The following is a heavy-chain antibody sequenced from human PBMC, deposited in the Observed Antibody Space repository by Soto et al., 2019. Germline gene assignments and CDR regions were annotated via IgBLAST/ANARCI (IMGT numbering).Heavy chain of an antibody. D-gene: IGHD7-27*01. J-gene: IGHJ6*03. Sequence: EVQLVESGGGLVQPGGSLRLSCATSGFILSDCAMNWVRQAPGKGLEWVSYISSCSSYIDYADSVKGRYTVSRDNARNTLYHQMNSLRAEDTAVYYCARELSWGSNWDYYKDVWGKGTTVTVAS. CDR1: GFILSDCA. CDR2: ISSCSSYI. V-gene: IGHV3-48*04. CDR3: ARELSWGSNWDYYKDV.